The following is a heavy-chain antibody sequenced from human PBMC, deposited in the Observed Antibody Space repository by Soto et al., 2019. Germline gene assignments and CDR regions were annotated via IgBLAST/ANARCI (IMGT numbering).Heavy chain of an antibody. CDR2: IIPIFGTA. CDR1: GGTFSSYA. CDR3: ARDTGYCSGGSCFLYYMDV. V-gene: IGHV1-69*13. D-gene: IGHD2-15*01. Sequence: SVKVSCKASGGTFSSYAISWVRQAPGQGLEWMGGIIPIFGTANYAQKFQGRVTITADESTSTAYMELSSLRSEDTAVYYCARDTGYCSGGSCFLYYMDVWGKGTTVTVSS. J-gene: IGHJ6*03.